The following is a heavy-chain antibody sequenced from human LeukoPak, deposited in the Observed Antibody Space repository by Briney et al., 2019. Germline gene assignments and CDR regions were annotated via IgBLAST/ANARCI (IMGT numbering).Heavy chain of an antibody. J-gene: IGHJ4*02. CDR3: ARDGPYSSSWYVSTSTYYFDY. Sequence: SVKVSCKASGGTFSSYAISWVRQAPGQGLEWMGRIIPIFGTANYAQKFQGRVTITTDESTSTAYMELSSLRSEDTAAYYCARDGPYSSSWYVSTSTYYFDYWGQGTLVTVSS. CDR2: IIPIFGTA. V-gene: IGHV1-69*05. D-gene: IGHD6-13*01. CDR1: GGTFSSYA.